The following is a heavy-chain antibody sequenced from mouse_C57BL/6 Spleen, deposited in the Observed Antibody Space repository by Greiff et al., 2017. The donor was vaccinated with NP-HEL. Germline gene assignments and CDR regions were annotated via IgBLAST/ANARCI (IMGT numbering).Heavy chain of an antibody. Sequence: ESGPGLVKPSQSLSLTCSVTGYSITSGYYWNWIRQFPGNKLEWMGYISYDGSNNYNPSLKNRISITRDTSKNQFFLKLNSVTTEDTATYYCARAGVGLGWYFDVWGTGTTVTVSS. CDR3: ARAGVGLGWYFDV. CDR2: ISYDGSN. J-gene: IGHJ1*03. V-gene: IGHV3-6*01. D-gene: IGHD4-1*01. CDR1: GYSITSGYY.